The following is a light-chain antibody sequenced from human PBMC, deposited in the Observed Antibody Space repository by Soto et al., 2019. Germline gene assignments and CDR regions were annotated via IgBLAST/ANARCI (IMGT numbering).Light chain of an antibody. V-gene: IGKV3-15*01. Sequence: RSTERGSPKESRTLSCTASQSVSRHLARYQQKPGQAPRLLIYGASTRATGIPARFSGSGSGTEFTLTICSLQSADFALYHCQRYKTWPPITGAQGTRLEIK. CDR2: GAS. CDR3: QRYKTWPPIT. J-gene: IGKJ5*01. CDR1: QSVSRH.